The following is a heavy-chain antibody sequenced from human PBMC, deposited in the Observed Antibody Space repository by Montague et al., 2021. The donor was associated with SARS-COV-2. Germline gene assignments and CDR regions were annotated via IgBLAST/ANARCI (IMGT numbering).Heavy chain of an antibody. D-gene: IGHD3-10*01. J-gene: IGHJ6*02. CDR2: VRQSGST. CDR3: ARVGVYGGRIYYYFYGLDD. Sequence: SETLSLTCSVSGYSVNSGYYWAWIRQPPGKGLEWIGSVRQSGSTYFTPSLASLVSMSVDTSKNQFSLTLTSVTAADTALYYCARVGVYGGRIYYYFYGLDDWGQGTAVTVSS. CDR1: GYSVNSGYY. V-gene: IGHV4-38-2*02.